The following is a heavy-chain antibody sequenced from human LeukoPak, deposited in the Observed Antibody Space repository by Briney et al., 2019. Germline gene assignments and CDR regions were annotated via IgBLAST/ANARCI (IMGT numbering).Heavy chain of an antibody. Sequence: KPSETLSLTCSVSGDSIRSYYWNWIRQPPGKGLEWIGYIYYSGSAKYNPSLKSRVTISVDTSKNQFSLKLSSVTAGDTAVYYCARAPGIAAAGTHFDFWGQGTLVTVSS. CDR2: IYYSGSA. CDR1: GDSIRSYY. J-gene: IGHJ4*02. V-gene: IGHV4-59*01. D-gene: IGHD6-13*01. CDR3: ARAPGIAAAGTHFDF.